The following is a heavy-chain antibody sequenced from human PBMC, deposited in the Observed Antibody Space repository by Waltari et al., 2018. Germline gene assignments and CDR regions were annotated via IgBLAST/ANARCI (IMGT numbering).Heavy chain of an antibody. D-gene: IGHD2-2*01. J-gene: IGHJ4*02. Sequence: QVQLVQSGAEVKKPGASVKVSCKVSGYTLTELSMHWVRQAPGKGLEWMGGFDPEDDETIYAPKFQGRVTMTEDTSTDPAHMELSSLRSEDTAVYYCATEGASSTALDYWGQGTLVTVSS. CDR2: FDPEDDET. CDR1: GYTLTELS. CDR3: ATEGASSTALDY. V-gene: IGHV1-24*01.